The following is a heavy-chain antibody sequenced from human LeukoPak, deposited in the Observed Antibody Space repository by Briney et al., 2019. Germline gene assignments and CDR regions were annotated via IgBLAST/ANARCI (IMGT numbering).Heavy chain of an antibody. J-gene: IGHJ5*02. CDR3: ARDPRVRGVRLDP. V-gene: IGHV1-69*04. CDR1: GGTFSSYA. D-gene: IGHD3-10*01. CDR2: IIPILGIA. Sequence: GSSVKVSCKASGGTFSSYAISWVRQAPGQGLEWMGRIIPILGIANYAQKFQGRVTITADKSTSTAYMELSSLRSEDTAVYYCARDPRVRGVRLDPWGQGTLVTVSS.